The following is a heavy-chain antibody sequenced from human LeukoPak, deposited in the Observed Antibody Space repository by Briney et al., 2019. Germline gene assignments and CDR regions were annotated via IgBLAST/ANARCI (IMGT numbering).Heavy chain of an antibody. J-gene: IGHJ4*02. Sequence: PGGSLRLSCAASGFTFSSYWMSWVRQAPGKGLEWVANIKQDGSEKFYVDSVKGRFTISRDNAKNSLYLQMNSLRAEDTAVYYCARGTSMVRGVITAEDYWGQGTLVTVSS. CDR3: ARGTSMVRGVITAEDY. CDR2: IKQDGSEK. V-gene: IGHV3-7*01. CDR1: GFTFSSYW. D-gene: IGHD3-10*01.